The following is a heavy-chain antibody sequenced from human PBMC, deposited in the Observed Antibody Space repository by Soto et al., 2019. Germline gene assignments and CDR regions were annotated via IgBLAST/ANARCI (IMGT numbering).Heavy chain of an antibody. Sequence: SENLSLTCTVSGGSISSDYWSWIRQPPGKGLEWIGYIYYSGSTNYNPSLKSRVTISVDTSKNQFSRKLSSVTAAYTAVYYCARADITMVRGVIRDSYYYYYMDVWGKGTTVTVSS. CDR3: ARADITMVRGVIRDSYYYYYMDV. CDR1: GGSISSDY. V-gene: IGHV4-59*01. J-gene: IGHJ6*03. D-gene: IGHD3-10*01. CDR2: IYYSGST.